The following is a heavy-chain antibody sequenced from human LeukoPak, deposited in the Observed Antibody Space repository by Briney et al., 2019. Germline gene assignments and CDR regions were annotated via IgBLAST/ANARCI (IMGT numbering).Heavy chain of an antibody. CDR3: ARGKGRSSSWERYYYYYYYMDV. CDR2: INHSGST. J-gene: IGHJ6*03. Sequence: SETLSLTRALYGGSFSGYYWRWIRQPPGKGLEWIGEINHSGSTNYNPSLKSRVTISVDTSKNQFSLKLSSVTAADTAVYYCARGKGRSSSWERYYYYYYYMDVWGKGTTITVSS. D-gene: IGHD6-13*01. CDR1: GGSFSGYY. V-gene: IGHV4-34*01.